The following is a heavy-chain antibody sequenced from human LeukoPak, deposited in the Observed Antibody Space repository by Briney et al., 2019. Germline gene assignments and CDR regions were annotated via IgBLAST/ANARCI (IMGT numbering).Heavy chain of an antibody. Sequence: PGGSLRLSCAASGFTFSSYWMSWVRQAPGKGLEWVANIKQDGSEKYYVDSVKGRFTISRDNAKNSLYLQMNSLRAEDTAVYYCARWPPRRNYAKYYFDYWGQGTLVTVSS. CDR3: ARWPPRRNYAKYYFDY. J-gene: IGHJ4*02. CDR1: GFTFSSYW. V-gene: IGHV3-7*01. D-gene: IGHD1-7*01. CDR2: IKQDGSEK.